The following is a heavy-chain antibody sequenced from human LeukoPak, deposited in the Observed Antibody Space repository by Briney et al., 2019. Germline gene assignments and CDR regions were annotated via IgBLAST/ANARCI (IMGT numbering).Heavy chain of an antibody. D-gene: IGHD3-10*01. Sequence: ASVKVSCKASGYTFTSYYMHWVRQAPGQGLEWMGIINPSGGSTSYAQKFQGRVTMTRDTSTSTVYMELSSLRSEDTAVYYCARLGISTGPHYYGSGSYLTGFDPWGQGTLVTVSS. CDR3: ARLGISTGPHYYGSGSYLTGFDP. CDR2: INPSGGST. V-gene: IGHV1-46*01. J-gene: IGHJ5*02. CDR1: GYTFTSYY.